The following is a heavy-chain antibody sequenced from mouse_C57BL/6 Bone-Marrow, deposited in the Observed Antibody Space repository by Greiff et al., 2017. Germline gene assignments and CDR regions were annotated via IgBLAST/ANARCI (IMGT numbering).Heavy chain of an antibody. Sequence: LVEPGASVKISCKASGYSFTDYNMNWVKQSNGKSLKWIGVINPNSGTTSYNQKFKGKATLTVDKSSSTAYMQLNSLTSEDSAVYYCARGYDYDYAMDYWGQGTSVTVSS. V-gene: IGHV1-39*01. J-gene: IGHJ4*01. CDR1: GYSFTDYN. D-gene: IGHD2-4*01. CDR3: ARGYDYDYAMDY. CDR2: INPNSGTT.